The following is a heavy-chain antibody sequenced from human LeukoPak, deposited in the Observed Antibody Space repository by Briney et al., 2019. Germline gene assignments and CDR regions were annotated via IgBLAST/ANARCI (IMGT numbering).Heavy chain of an antibody. CDR2: IYYSGST. J-gene: IGHJ6*02. Sequence: PSETLSLTCTVSGGSISSYYWSWIRQPPGKGLEWIGYIYYSGSTNYNPSLKSQVTISVDTSKNQFSLKLSSVTAADTAVYYCARAYGDPDYYYYYGMDVWGQGTTVTVSS. D-gene: IGHD4-17*01. CDR3: ARAYGDPDYYYYYGMDV. CDR1: GGSISSYY. V-gene: IGHV4-59*08.